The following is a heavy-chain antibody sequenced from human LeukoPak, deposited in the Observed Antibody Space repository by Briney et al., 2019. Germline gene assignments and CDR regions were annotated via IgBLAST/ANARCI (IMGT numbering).Heavy chain of an antibody. CDR2: IKQDGSEK. CDR1: GITFSDHY. J-gene: IGHJ4*02. V-gene: IGHV3-7*01. D-gene: IGHD6-19*01. CDR3: ATIEAVRFHY. Sequence: PGGSLRLSCAASGITFSDHYMSWIRQAPGKGLEWVANIKQDGSEKYYVDSVKGRFTISRDNAKNSLYLQMNSLRAEDTAAYYCATIEAVRFHYWGQGTLVTVSS.